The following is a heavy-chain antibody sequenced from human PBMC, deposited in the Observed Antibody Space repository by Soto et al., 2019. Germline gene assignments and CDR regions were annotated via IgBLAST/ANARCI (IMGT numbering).Heavy chain of an antibody. Sequence: GASVKVSCKAPGYTFTSYAMHWVRQAPGQRLEWMGWINAGNGNTKYSQKLQGRVTITRDTSASTAYMELSSLRSEDTAVYYCARDFKYSSGWYPSVERWGQGTLVTVSS. J-gene: IGHJ4*02. V-gene: IGHV1-3*01. CDR3: ARDFKYSSGWYPSVER. CDR2: INAGNGNT. CDR1: GYTFTSYA. D-gene: IGHD6-19*01.